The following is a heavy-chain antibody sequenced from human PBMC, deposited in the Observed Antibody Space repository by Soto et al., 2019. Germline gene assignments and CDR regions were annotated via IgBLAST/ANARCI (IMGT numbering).Heavy chain of an antibody. CDR2: ISYDGSNK. CDR3: AREAGNAYYDFWSGPSDDY. D-gene: IGHD3-3*01. CDR1: GFTFSSYA. Sequence: PGGSLRLSXAASGFTFSSYAMHWVRQAPGKGLEWVAVISYDGSNKYYADSVKGRFTISRDNSKNTLYLQMNSPRAEDTAVYYCAREAGNAYYDFWSGPSDDYWGQGTLVTVSS. V-gene: IGHV3-30-3*01. J-gene: IGHJ4*02.